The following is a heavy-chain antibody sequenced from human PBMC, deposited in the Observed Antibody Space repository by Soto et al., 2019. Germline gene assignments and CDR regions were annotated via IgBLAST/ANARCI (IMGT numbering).Heavy chain of an antibody. CDR1: GYTLTELS. Sequence: VALVKVSCKVSGYTLTELSMHWVRQAPGKGLEWMGGFDPEDGETIYAQKFQGRVTMTEDTSTDTAYMELSSLRSEDTAVYYRATGLATAPYGMDVWGQGTTVTVSS. CDR2: FDPEDGET. J-gene: IGHJ6*02. V-gene: IGHV1-24*01. D-gene: IGHD1-26*01. CDR3: ATGLATAPYGMDV.